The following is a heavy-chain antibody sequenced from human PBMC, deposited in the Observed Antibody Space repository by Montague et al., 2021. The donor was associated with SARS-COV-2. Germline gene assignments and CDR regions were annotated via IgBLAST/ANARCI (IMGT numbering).Heavy chain of an antibody. CDR2: IYCSGST. V-gene: IGHV4-31*03. CDR3: ARDRGYFDWLFHSDYYYYGMDV. Sequence: TLSLTCTVSGGSISSGGYYWSWIRQHPGKGLEWIGYIYCSGSTYYNPSLKSRVTISVDTSKNQFSLKLSSVTAADTAVYYCARDRGYFDWLFHSDYYYYGMDVWGQGTTVTVSS. CDR1: GGSISSGGYY. J-gene: IGHJ6*02. D-gene: IGHD3-9*01.